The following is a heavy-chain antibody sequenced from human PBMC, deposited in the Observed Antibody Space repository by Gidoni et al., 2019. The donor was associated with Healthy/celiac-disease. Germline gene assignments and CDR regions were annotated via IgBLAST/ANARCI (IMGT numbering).Heavy chain of an antibody. V-gene: IGHV4-59*01. J-gene: IGHJ5*02. CDR2: IYYSGST. D-gene: IGHD1-26*01. CDR3: ARENSGSYGWFDP. Sequence: QVQLQESGPGLVKPSETLSLTCTVSGGSISSYYWSWIRQPPGKGLEWIGYIYYSGSTNYNPSLKSRVTISVDTSKNQFSLKLSSVTAADTAVYYCARENSGSYGWFDPWGQGTLVTVSS. CDR1: GGSISSYY.